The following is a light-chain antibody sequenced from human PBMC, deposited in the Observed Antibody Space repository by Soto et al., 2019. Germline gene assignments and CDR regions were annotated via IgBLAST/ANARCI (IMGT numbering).Light chain of an antibody. Sequence: EIVMTQSPATLSVSPGETATLSCRASQSVGSAVAWYQHKPGQAPRLLIVGASIRATGVPGRFSGGGSGTEFTLTIATLQSEDFAVYYCRQYRNWPPLTFGGGTTVEI. CDR1: QSVGSA. V-gene: IGKV3-15*01. J-gene: IGKJ4*01. CDR3: RQYRNWPPLT. CDR2: GAS.